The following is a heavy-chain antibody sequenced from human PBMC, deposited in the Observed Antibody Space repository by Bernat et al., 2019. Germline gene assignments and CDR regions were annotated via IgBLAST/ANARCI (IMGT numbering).Heavy chain of an antibody. V-gene: IGHV1-18*01. CDR2: ISAYNGNT. Sequence: QVQLVQSGAEVKKPGASVKVSCKASGYTFTSYGISWVRQAPGQGLEWMGWISAYNGNTNYAQKPQGRVTMTSDTSTSTAYMERRSLGSDETAGYCCARDVEVGGGFESGPTPANFDYWGQGTLVTVSS. D-gene: IGHD2-15*01. CDR1: GYTFTSYG. J-gene: IGHJ4*02. CDR3: ARDVEVGGGFESGPTPANFDY.